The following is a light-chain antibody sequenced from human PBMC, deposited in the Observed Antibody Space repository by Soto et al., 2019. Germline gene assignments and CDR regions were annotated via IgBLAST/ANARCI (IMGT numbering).Light chain of an antibody. J-gene: IGKJ1*01. Sequence: DIQMTQSPSSLSASVVDRVTITCRASQSISSWLAWYQQKPGKAPKLLIYDASSLESGVPSRFSGSGTGTEFTLTISSLQPDDFATYYCQQYNSYSSTFGQGTKVDI. V-gene: IGKV1-5*01. CDR3: QQYNSYSST. CDR2: DAS. CDR1: QSISSW.